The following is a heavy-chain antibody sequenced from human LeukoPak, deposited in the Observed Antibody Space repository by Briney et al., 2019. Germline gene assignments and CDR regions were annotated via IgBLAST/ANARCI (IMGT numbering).Heavy chain of an antibody. V-gene: IGHV3-21*01. CDR1: GFTFSSYS. D-gene: IGHD4-17*01. CDR2: ISSSSSYI. J-gene: IGHJ4*02. CDR3: ASFAHRRIDYAGFDY. Sequence: PGGSLRLSCAASGFTFSSYSMNWVRQAPGKGLEWVSSISSSSSYIYYADSVKGRFTISRDNAKNSLYLQMNSLRAEDTAVYYCASFAHRRIDYAGFDYWGQGTLVTVSS.